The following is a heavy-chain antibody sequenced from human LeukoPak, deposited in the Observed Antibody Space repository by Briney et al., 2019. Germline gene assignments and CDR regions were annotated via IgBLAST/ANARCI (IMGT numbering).Heavy chain of an antibody. V-gene: IGHV4-34*01. D-gene: IGHD6-6*01. CDR3: ARDFSSSSTVYYYYYMDV. J-gene: IGHJ6*03. Sequence: SETPCLTCAVYGVSFSGYYWSWIRQPPGKGLDWIGEINHSGSTNYNPSLKSRVTISVDTSKNQFSLKLSSVTAADTAIYYCARDFSSSSTVYYYYYMDVWGKGTTVTVSS. CDR2: INHSGST. CDR1: GVSFSGYY.